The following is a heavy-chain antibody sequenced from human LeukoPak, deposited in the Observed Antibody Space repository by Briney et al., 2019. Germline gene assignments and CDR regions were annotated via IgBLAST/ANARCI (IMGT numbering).Heavy chain of an antibody. CDR1: GFTFSSYW. D-gene: IGHD2-15*01. CDR3: AREVVVVGATNAFDI. Sequence: AESLRLSCAASGFTFSSYWMHSVRQAPGKGLVWVSRINSDGSSTSYADSVKGRVTISRDNAKSTLYLQMNSLRAEDTAVYYCAREVVVVGATNAFDIWGQGTMVTVS. V-gene: IGHV3-74*01. CDR2: INSDGSST. J-gene: IGHJ3*02.